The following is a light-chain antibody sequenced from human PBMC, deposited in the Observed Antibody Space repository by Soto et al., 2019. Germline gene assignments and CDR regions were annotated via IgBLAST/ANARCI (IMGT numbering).Light chain of an antibody. J-gene: IGLJ1*01. V-gene: IGLV2-14*03. CDR3: SSYTSTSTYV. Sequence: QSVLTQPDSVYGSPGQSVAISCTAASSDIGNYNYVSWYQQRPGKVPKLIIHDVSDRPSGVSDRFSGSKSGNTASLTISGLQAEDEADYYCSSYTSTSTYVFGTGTKVTV. CDR2: DVS. CDR1: SSDIGNYNY.